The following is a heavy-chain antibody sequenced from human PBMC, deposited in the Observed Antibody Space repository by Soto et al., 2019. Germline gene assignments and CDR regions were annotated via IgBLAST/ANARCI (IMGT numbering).Heavy chain of an antibody. CDR2: ISSSSSYI. Sequence: EVQLVESGGGLVKPGGSLRLSCAASGFTFSSYSMNWVRQAPGKGLEWVSSISSSSSYIYYADSVKGRFTISRDNAKSSLYLQMNSLRAKDTAVYYCARGDSSIWYPDYWGQGTLVIVSS. J-gene: IGHJ4*02. D-gene: IGHD6-13*01. CDR3: ARGDSSIWYPDY. CDR1: GFTFSSYS. V-gene: IGHV3-21*01.